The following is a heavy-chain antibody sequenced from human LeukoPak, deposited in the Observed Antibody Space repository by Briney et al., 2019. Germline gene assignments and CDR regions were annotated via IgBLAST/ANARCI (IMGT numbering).Heavy chain of an antibody. CDR3: ARQGVVTAITEFDY. V-gene: IGHV4-34*01. D-gene: IGHD2-21*02. CDR2: INHSGST. J-gene: IGHJ4*02. CDR1: GGSFSGYY. Sequence: SETLSLTCAVYGGSFSGYYWSWIRQPPGKGLEWIGEINHSGSTNYNPSLKSRVTISVDTSKNQFSLKLSSVTAADTAVYYCARQGVVTAITEFDYWGQGTLVTVSS.